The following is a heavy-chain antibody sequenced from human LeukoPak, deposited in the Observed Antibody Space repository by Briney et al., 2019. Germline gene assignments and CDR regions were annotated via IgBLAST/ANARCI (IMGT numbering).Heavy chain of an antibody. CDR2: INPNSGGT. V-gene: IGHV1-2*02. J-gene: IGHJ3*02. D-gene: IGHD6-13*01. Sequence: ASVTVSCKASGYTFTVYYMHWVRQAPGQGLEWMGWINPNSGGTNYAQKFQGRVTMTRDTSISTAYMELSRLRSDDTAVYYCARVSKQQLARVAFDIWGQGTMVTVSS. CDR3: ARVSKQQLARVAFDI. CDR1: GYTFTVYY.